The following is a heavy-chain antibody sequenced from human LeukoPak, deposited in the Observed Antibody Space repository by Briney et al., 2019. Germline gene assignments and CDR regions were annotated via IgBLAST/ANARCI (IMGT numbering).Heavy chain of an antibody. J-gene: IGHJ3*01. CDR1: GYRFNAYW. V-gene: IGHV5-51*01. CDR2: IYPDDSDT. Sequence: GESLKISCKGSGYRFNAYWIAWVRQMPGKGLEWMGIIYPDDSDTRYSPSFQGQVTISADKSVKTAYLQWSSLKASDTAMYYCARPNITSYYDSRGYDAFDVWGQGTMVTVSS. D-gene: IGHD3-22*01. CDR3: ARPNITSYYDSRGYDAFDV.